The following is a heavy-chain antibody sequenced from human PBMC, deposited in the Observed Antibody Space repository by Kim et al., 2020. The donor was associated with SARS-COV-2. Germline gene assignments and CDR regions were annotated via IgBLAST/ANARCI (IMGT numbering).Heavy chain of an antibody. V-gene: IGHV4-39*01. Sequence: SETLSLTCTVSGASLTTTPYYWGWIRQPPGKGLEWIGSISYGGGTFYNPSLNTRVSISKDTSNSQFSLKLISVTAADTALYFCAGQGYNVLRGHFERDFWGQGTLVTVS. CDR3: AGQGYNVLRGHFERDF. CDR2: ISYGGGT. J-gene: IGHJ4*02. D-gene: IGHD3-9*01. CDR1: GASLTTTPYY.